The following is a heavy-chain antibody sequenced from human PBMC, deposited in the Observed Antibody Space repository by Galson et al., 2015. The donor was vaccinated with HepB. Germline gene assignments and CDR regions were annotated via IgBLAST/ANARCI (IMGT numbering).Heavy chain of an antibody. J-gene: IGHJ4*02. CDR3: ARELDYGGNSGGAY. CDR2: IKQDGNEQ. V-gene: IGHV3-7*01. D-gene: IGHD4-23*01. CDR1: GFSFANYW. Sequence: SLRLSCAASGFSFANYWMTWVRQAPGKGLEWVANIKQDGNEQYYVDSVKGRFTISRDNAKNSLYLQMNSLTAEDTAVYYCARELDYGGNSGGAYWGQGTLVTVSS.